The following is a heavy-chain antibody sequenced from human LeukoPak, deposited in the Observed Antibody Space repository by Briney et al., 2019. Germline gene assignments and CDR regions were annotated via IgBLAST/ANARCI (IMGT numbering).Heavy chain of an antibody. V-gene: IGHV5-51*01. CDR1: GYSFTTYW. D-gene: IGHD3-22*01. CDR3: AVNYGSSSYSYDY. Sequence: TGESLKISCKASGYSFTTYWIAWVRQMPGKGLEWRGGIYPGDSDTKYSPSFQGQVTISADKSITTAYLQWSSLKASDTAIYYCAVNYGSSSYSYDYWGQGILVTVSS. J-gene: IGHJ4*02. CDR2: IYPGDSDT.